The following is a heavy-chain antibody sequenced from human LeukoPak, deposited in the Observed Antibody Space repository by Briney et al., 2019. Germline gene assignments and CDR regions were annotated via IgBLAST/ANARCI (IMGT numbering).Heavy chain of an antibody. CDR3: AELGITMIGGV. Sequence: PGGSLRLSWAASGFTFSSYEMNWVRQAPGKGLEWASYISSSGSTIYYADSVKGRFTISRDNAKNSLYLQMNSLRAEDTAVYYCAELGITMIGGVWGKGTTVTISS. V-gene: IGHV3-48*03. D-gene: IGHD3-10*02. CDR2: ISSSGSTI. J-gene: IGHJ6*04. CDR1: GFTFSSYE.